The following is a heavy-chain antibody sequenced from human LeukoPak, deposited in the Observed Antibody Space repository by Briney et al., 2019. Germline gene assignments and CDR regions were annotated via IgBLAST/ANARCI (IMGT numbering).Heavy chain of an antibody. CDR2: IGTGIVDT. V-gene: IGHV3-23*01. CDR1: GFTLSSHA. D-gene: IGHD6-13*01. Sequence: GGSLRPSCAASGFTLSSHAMSWVRQAPGKGLDWVSVIGTGIVDTYYADSVKGRFTISRDNSKNTVYLQLNSLRAEDTAVYYCAKRVAAPGRTYYFDHWGQGTLVIVSS. J-gene: IGHJ4*02. CDR3: AKRVAAPGRTYYFDH.